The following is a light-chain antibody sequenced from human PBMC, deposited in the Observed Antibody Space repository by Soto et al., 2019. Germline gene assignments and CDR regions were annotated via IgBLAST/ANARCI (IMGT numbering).Light chain of an antibody. CDR1: TSNVESET. V-gene: IGLV1-44*01. Sequence: QSVLTQPPSASGAPGQSVTISCSGSTSNVESETVNWYQQLPGTAPKLVVFRNNKRPSAVPDRFSASKSGTSASLAISNLQAEDEADYYCVAWDANLNGWVFGGGTKLTVL. J-gene: IGLJ3*02. CDR3: VAWDANLNGWV. CDR2: RNN.